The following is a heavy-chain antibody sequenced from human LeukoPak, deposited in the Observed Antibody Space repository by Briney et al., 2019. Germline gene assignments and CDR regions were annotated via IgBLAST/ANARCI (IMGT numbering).Heavy chain of an antibody. CDR3: AKTGTRSTIFGVVTYYFDY. Sequence: PGGSLRLSCAASGFTFSDYYMSWIRQAPGKGLEWVSYISSSGSTIYYADSVKGRFTISRDNAKNSLYLQMNSLRAEDTAVYYCAKTGTRSTIFGVVTYYFDYWGQGTLVPVSS. D-gene: IGHD3-3*01. CDR2: ISSSGSTI. J-gene: IGHJ4*02. V-gene: IGHV3-11*04. CDR1: GFTFSDYY.